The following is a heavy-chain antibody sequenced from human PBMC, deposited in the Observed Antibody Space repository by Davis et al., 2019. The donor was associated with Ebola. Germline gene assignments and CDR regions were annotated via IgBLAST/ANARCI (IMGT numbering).Heavy chain of an antibody. Sequence: GESLKISCKGSGYSFTNYWIAWVRQMPGKGLEWMGIIYPGDSDTRYSPAFEGQVTISVDRSTNTAYLQWSSLKASDIAMYYCARQESLYGSSDYWGQGTLVTVSS. V-gene: IGHV5-51*01. J-gene: IGHJ4*02. D-gene: IGHD2/OR15-2a*01. CDR1: GYSFTNYW. CDR2: IYPGDSDT. CDR3: ARQESLYGSSDY.